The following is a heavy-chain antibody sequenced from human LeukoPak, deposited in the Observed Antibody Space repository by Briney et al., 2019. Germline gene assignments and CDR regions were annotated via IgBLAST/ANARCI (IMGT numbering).Heavy chain of an antibody. V-gene: IGHV1-69*04. CDR3: ASTYYYDSSGYYFGYYFDY. Sequence: SVKVSCKASGGTFSSYAISWVRQAPGQGLEWMGRIIPIFGIANYAQKFQGRVTITADISTSTAYMELSSLRSEDTAVYYCASTYYYDSSGYYFGYYFDYWGQGTLVTVSS. CDR1: GGTFSSYA. J-gene: IGHJ4*02. D-gene: IGHD3-22*01. CDR2: IIPIFGIA.